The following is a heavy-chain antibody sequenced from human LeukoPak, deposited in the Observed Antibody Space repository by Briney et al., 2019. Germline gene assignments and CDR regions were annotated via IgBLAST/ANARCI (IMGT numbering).Heavy chain of an antibody. J-gene: IGHJ5*02. CDR3: ARRISGDYGNWLDP. CDR1: GGSISNYY. CDR2: VYHSGNT. V-gene: IGHV4-59*12. Sequence: SETLSLTSTVSGGSISNYYWNWSRQPPGKRLEWIGSVYHSGNTNYNPSLGSRVTMSVDTSKNQFSLKVNSVTATDTAVYYCARRISGDYGNWLDPWGQGTLVTVSS. D-gene: IGHD4-17*01.